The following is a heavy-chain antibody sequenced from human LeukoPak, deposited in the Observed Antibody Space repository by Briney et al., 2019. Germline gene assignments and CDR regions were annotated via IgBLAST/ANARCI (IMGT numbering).Heavy chain of an antibody. V-gene: IGHV3-23*01. CDR1: GFTFSSYG. CDR2: ISGSGGST. CDR3: ARDSLVATPGD. D-gene: IGHD2-15*01. Sequence: GGSLRLSCAASGFTFSSYGMSWVRQAPGKGLEWVSAISGSGGSTYYADSVKGRFTISRDNSKNTLYLQMNSLRAEDTALYYCARDSLVATPGDWGQGTLVTVSS. J-gene: IGHJ4*02.